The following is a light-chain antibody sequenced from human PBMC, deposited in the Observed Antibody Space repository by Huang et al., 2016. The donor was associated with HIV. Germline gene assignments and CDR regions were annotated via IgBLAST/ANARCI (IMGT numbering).Light chain of an antibody. Sequence: DIQMTQSPSSVSASIGDRVSFTCRASQDVNKWLAWYQQKQGVAPKRLIYASSTLQSGAPSRFRGSGSGTHFTLTINNLQAEDFATYFCQQSVTFPLTFGGGTKVELK. CDR2: ASS. J-gene: IGKJ4*02. CDR3: QQSVTFPLT. CDR1: QDVNKW. V-gene: IGKV1-12*01.